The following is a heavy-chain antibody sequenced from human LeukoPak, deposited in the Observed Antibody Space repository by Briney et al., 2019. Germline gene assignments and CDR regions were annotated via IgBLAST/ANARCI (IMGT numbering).Heavy chain of an antibody. J-gene: IGHJ4*02. CDR3: ARFRGDCSSTSCPTGFHY. D-gene: IGHD2-2*01. Sequence: GGSLRLSCAASGFTFNSYVMSWVRQAPGKGLEWVSATNGGGGNTYYADSVKGRFTISRDNSKNMVYLQMNTLRADDTAVYYCARFRGDCSSTSCPTGFHYWGQGTLVTVSS. V-gene: IGHV3-23*01. CDR1: GFTFNSYV. CDR2: TNGGGGNT.